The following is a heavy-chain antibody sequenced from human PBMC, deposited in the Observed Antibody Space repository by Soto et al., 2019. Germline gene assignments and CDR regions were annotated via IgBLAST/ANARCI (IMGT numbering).Heavy chain of an antibody. CDR3: AKGYKGGLYYFDY. D-gene: IGHD1-1*01. Sequence: GGSLRLSCAASGFTFSSYAMSWVRQAPGKGLEWVSAISGSGGSTYYADSVKGRFTISRDKSKNTLYLQMNSLRAEDTAVYYCAKGYKGGLYYFDYWGQGTLVTVSS. CDR2: ISGSGGST. J-gene: IGHJ4*02. V-gene: IGHV3-23*01. CDR1: GFTFSSYA.